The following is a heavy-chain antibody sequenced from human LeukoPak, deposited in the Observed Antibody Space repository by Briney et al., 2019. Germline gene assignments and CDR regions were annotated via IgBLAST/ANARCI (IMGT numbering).Heavy chain of an antibody. J-gene: IGHJ4*02. V-gene: IGHV1-18*01. Sequence: ASVKVSCKASGYTFTSYGISWVRQAPGQGLEWMGWISAYNGNTNYAQKLQGRVTMTTDTSTSTAYMELRSLRSDDTAVYYCARVRSGRLRLGEGDYWGQGTLVTVSS. D-gene: IGHD3-16*01. CDR3: ARVRSGRLRLGEGDY. CDR2: ISAYNGNT. CDR1: GYTFTSYG.